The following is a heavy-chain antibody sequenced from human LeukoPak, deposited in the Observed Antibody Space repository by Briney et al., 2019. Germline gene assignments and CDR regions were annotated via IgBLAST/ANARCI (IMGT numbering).Heavy chain of an antibody. CDR2: IYYSGST. CDR1: GGSIRSGDYY. V-gene: IGHV4-30-4*08. CDR3: ARASAAAGPGEDYYYYMDV. Sequence: SETLSLTCTVSGGSIRSGDYYWSWIRQPPGKGLEWIGYIYYSGSTYYNPSLKSRVTISVDTSKNQFSLKLSSVTAADTAVYYCARASAAAGPGEDYYYYMDVWGKGTTVTVSS. D-gene: IGHD6-13*01. J-gene: IGHJ6*03.